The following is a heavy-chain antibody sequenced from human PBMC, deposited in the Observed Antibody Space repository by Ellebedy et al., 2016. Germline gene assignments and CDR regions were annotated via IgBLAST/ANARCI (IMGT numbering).Heavy chain of an antibody. J-gene: IGHJ3*02. Sequence: GGSLRLSFAPSGFTFSSHAMHWVRQSPGKGLEWVAIISYDESYKDHADSVKGRFTISRDNSKNTLYLQMNSLREEDTAIYYCLAEVGSRAFHIWGQGTMVTVSS. CDR1: GFTFSSHA. D-gene: IGHD1-26*01. V-gene: IGHV3-30-3*01. CDR3: LAEVGSRAFHI. CDR2: ISYDESYK.